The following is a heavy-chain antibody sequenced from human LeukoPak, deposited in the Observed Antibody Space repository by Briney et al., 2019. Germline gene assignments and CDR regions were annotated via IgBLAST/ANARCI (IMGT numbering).Heavy chain of an antibody. V-gene: IGHV3-33*01. D-gene: IGHD4-17*01. CDR2: IWYDGSNK. CDR3: VGVAPYGDYEDY. CDR1: GFTFSSYG. J-gene: IGHJ4*02. Sequence: GRSLRLSCAASGFTFSSYGMHWVRQAPGKGLEWVAVIWYDGSNKYYADSVKGRFTISRDNSKNTLYLQMNSLRAEDTAVYYCVGVAPYGDYEDYWGQGTLVTASS.